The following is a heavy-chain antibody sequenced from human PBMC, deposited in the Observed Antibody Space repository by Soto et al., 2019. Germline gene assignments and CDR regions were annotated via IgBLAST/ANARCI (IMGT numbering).Heavy chain of an antibody. V-gene: IGHV4-34*01. CDR1: GGSFSGYY. CDR2: INHSGST. Sequence: SETLSLTCAVYGGSFSGYYWSWIRQPPGKGLEWIGEINHSGSTNYNPSLKSRVTISVDTSKNQFSLKLSSVTAADTAVYYCARGWGSGRYQDRATAYYYGMDVWGQGTTVTVSS. CDR3: ARGWGSGRYQDRATAYYYGMDV. D-gene: IGHD2-2*01. J-gene: IGHJ6*02.